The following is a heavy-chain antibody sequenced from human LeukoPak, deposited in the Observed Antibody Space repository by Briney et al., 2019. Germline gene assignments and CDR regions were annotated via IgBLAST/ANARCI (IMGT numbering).Heavy chain of an antibody. CDR3: ARGPAPSGWGFDY. CDR2: IYTSGST. Sequence: SETLSLTCTVSGGSISNYYWSWIRQPAGKGLEWIGRIYTSGSTDYNSSLKSRVSMSVDTSKNHFSPQLTSVTAADTAVYYCARGPAPSGWGFDYWGQGTLVTVSS. V-gene: IGHV4-4*07. CDR1: GGSISNYY. D-gene: IGHD6-19*01. J-gene: IGHJ4*02.